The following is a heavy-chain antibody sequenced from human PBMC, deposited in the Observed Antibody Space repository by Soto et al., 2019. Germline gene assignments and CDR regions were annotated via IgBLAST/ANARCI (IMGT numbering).Heavy chain of an antibody. V-gene: IGHV3-15*01. CDR1: GFTFSNAW. CDR2: IKSKTDGGTT. D-gene: IGHD2-15*01. Sequence: GGSLRLSCAASGFTFSNAWMSWVRQAPGKGLEWVGRIKSKTDGGTTDYAAPVKGRFTISRDDSKNTLYLQMNSLKTEDTAVYYCTTDIELVVVVAANYWGQGTLVTVSS. J-gene: IGHJ4*02. CDR3: TTDIELVVVVAANY.